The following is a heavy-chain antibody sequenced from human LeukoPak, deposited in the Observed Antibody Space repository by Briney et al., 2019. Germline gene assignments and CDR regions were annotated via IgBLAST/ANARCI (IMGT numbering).Heavy chain of an antibody. D-gene: IGHD1-26*01. CDR3: ARVSGRSNPDV. CDR2: ISSSSSYI. Sequence: GGSLRLSCAASGFTFSSYAMSWVRQAPGKGLEWVSSISSSSSYIYYADSVKGRFTISRDNAKNSLYLQMNSLRAEDTAVYYCARVSGRSNPDVWGQGTTVTVSS. CDR1: GFTFSSYA. V-gene: IGHV3-21*01. J-gene: IGHJ6*02.